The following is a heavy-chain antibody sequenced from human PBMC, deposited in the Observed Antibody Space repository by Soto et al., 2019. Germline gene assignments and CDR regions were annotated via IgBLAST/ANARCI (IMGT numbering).Heavy chain of an antibody. Sequence: EVQLVESGGGLVQPGGSLRLSCAASGFTFSSFWMHWVRQAPGKGLVWVSRINSDGSTTSYADSVKGRFTISRDTAKNALYLQMNSLRAEDTAVYYCANFGSGQRWDVWGQGTTVTVSS. D-gene: IGHD3-10*01. CDR1: GFTFSSFW. J-gene: IGHJ6*02. CDR3: ANFGSGQRWDV. V-gene: IGHV3-74*01. CDR2: INSDGSTT.